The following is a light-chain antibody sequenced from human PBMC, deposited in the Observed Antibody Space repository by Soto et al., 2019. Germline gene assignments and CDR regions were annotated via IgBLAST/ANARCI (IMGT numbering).Light chain of an antibody. J-gene: IGLJ1*01. CDR3: AAWDDSLNGYV. CDR2: ANN. V-gene: IGLV1-44*01. CDR1: SSNIGSNT. Sequence: QSVLTQPPSASGTPGQRVTISCSGSSSNIGSNTVNWYQQLPGTAPKLLIHANNQRPSGVPDRFYGSKSGTSASLAISWLQSEEADYYCAAWDDSLNGYVFGTGTKLTVX.